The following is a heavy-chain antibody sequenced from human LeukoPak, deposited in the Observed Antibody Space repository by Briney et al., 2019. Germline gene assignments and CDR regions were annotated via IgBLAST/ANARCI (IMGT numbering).Heavy chain of an antibody. CDR1: GFTFSNYG. CDR2: ISYDGSNK. J-gene: IGHJ4*02. CDR3: AKEGDTAMGDY. V-gene: IGHV3-30*18. D-gene: IGHD5-18*01. Sequence: GRSLRLSCAASGFTFSNYGMHWVRQVPGKKLEWVAVISYDGSNKYYADSVKGRFTISRDNPKNTLYLQMNSLRAEDTAVYYCAKEGDTAMGDYWGQGTLVTVSS.